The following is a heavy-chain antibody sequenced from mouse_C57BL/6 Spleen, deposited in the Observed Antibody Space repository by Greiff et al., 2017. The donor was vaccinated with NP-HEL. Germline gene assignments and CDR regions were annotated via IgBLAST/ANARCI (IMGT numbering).Heavy chain of an antibody. CDR1: GFTFSDYY. D-gene: IGHD3-2*02. CDR3: ARHVRLRDAMDY. J-gene: IGHJ4*01. CDR2: ISNGGGST. V-gene: IGHV5-12*01. Sequence: DVKLQESGGGLVQPGGSLKLSCAASGFTFSDYYMYWVRQTPEKRLEWVAYISNGGGSTYYPDTVKGRFTISRDNAKNTLYLQMSRLKSEDTAMYYCARHVRLRDAMDYWGQGTSVTVSS.